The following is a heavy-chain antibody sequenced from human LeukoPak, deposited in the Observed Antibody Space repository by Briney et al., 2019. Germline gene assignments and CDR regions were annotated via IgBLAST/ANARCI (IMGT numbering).Heavy chain of an antibody. CDR3: ARERTDTSMDY. J-gene: IGHJ4*02. CDR1: GGSISSGSYY. V-gene: IGHV4-61*02. D-gene: IGHD5-18*01. Sequence: SQTLSLTCTVSGGSISSGSYYWTWIRQPAGKGLEWIGRIYTSGSTNHNPSLKSRVTISLDTSKNQFSLKLISVTAADTAVYFRARERTDTSMDYWGQGTLVTVSS. CDR2: IYTSGST.